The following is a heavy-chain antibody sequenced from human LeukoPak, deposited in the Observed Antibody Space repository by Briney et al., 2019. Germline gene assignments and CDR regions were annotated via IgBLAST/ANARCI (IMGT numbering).Heavy chain of an antibody. Sequence: GGSLRLSCAASGFTFITYSMTWVRQAPGRGLEWVSAITGSGAFTDYADSVKGRFTISRDNPKNTLYLQMNSLRAEDTAVYYCARGKLPSDYFDYWGQGTLVTVSS. CDR2: ITGSGAFT. CDR3: ARGKLPSDYFDY. CDR1: GFTFITYS. D-gene: IGHD5-24*01. J-gene: IGHJ4*02. V-gene: IGHV3-23*01.